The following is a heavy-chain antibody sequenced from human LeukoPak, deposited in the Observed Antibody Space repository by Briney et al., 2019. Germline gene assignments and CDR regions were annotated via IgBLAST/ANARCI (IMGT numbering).Heavy chain of an antibody. D-gene: IGHD5-18*01. CDR1: GGSLTSHF. J-gene: IGHJ4*02. CDR2: MFDSVNT. V-gene: IGHV4-59*11. Sequence: SETLSLTCTVSGGSLTSHFWSWIRQPPGKGLEWIAYMFDSVNTKDNPSLKSRLTLSADTSKNQFPLRLSSVTAADTAVYYCATIKRGSIFGYFDFWGQGIEVTVSS. CDR3: ATIKRGSIFGYFDF.